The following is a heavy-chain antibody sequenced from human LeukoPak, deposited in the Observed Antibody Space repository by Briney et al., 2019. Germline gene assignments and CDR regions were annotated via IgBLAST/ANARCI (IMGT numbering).Heavy chain of an antibody. J-gene: IGHJ4*02. CDR3: AKGGKWDVTPFDY. CDR2: ISGGGGST. V-gene: IGHV3-23*01. D-gene: IGHD1-26*01. CDR1: GFTFTSYS. Sequence: GSLRLSWAASGFTFTSYSMNWVRQAPGKGLEGVSTISGGGGSTYYADSVKGRFTISRDNSKNTLYLQVNSLRAEDTAVYYCAKGGKWDVTPFDYWGQGTLVTVSS.